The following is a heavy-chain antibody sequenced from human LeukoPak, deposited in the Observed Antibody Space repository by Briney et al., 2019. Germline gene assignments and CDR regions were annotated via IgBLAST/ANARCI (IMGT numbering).Heavy chain of an antibody. CDR3: ARDGLVGAIYAFDY. V-gene: IGHV3-23*01. D-gene: IGHD1-26*01. CDR1: GFTFSSYA. CDR2: ISGSGGST. Sequence: GGSLRLSCAASGFTFSSYAMTWVRQAPGKGLEWVSVISGSGGSTYYADSVKGRFTISRDNSKNTLYLQMNSLRAEDTAVYYCARDGLVGAIYAFDYWGQGTLVTVSS. J-gene: IGHJ4*02.